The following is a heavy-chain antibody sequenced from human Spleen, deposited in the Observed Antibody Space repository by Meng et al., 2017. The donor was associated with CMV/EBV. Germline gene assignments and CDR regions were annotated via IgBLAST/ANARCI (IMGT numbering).Heavy chain of an antibody. D-gene: IGHD2-15*01. CDR1: FADYN. J-gene: IGHJ5*02. Sequence: FADYNMHWFRQAPGQGLEWMGWINPNSGGTNYARNFQDRVTWTRDTSINTAYMVLSRLTSGDTAVYYCARHLEEYRFGLAAQQNYFDPWAPGALVTVSS. CDR3: ARHLEEYRFGLAAQQNYFDP. V-gene: IGHV1-2*02. CDR2: INPNSGGT.